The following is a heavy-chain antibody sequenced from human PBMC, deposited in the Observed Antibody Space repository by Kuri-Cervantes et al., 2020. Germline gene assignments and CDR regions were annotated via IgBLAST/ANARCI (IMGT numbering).Heavy chain of an antibody. Sequence: ASVKVSCKASGGTFSNYAISWVRQAPGQGLEWMGWINTNTGNPTYAQGFTGRFVFSLDTSVSTAYLQISSLKAEDTAVYYCARDLTVSRALNPGGTIQGYWGQGTLVTVSS. V-gene: IGHV7-4-1*02. CDR1: GGTFSNYA. J-gene: IGHJ4*02. CDR3: ARDLTVSRALNPGGTIQGY. CDR2: INTNTGNP. D-gene: IGHD4-23*01.